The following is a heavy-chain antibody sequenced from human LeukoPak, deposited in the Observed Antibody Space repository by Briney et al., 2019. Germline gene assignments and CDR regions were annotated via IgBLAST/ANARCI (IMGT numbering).Heavy chain of an antibody. J-gene: IGHJ4*02. CDR1: GFTFSSYA. D-gene: IGHD2-21*02. CDR2: ISYDGSNK. Sequence: GGSLRLSWAASGFTFSSYAMHWVRQAPGKGLEWVAVISYDGSNKYYADSVKGRFTISRDNSRNTLYLQMNSLRAEDTAVYYCARESPYCGGDCYVDYWGQGTLVTVSS. CDR3: ARESPYCGGDCYVDY. V-gene: IGHV3-30*04.